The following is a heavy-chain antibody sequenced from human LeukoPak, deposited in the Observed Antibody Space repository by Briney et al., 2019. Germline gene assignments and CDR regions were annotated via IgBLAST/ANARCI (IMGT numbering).Heavy chain of an antibody. CDR1: GFTVSSNY. V-gene: IGHV3-21*01. D-gene: IGHD3-10*01. J-gene: IGHJ4*02. CDR3: ARDYYGSGTGIEGVDY. Sequence: GGSLRLSCAASGFTVSSNYMSWVRQAPGKGLEWVSSISSSSFFIYYADSVKGRFTISRDNAKNSQYLQMNSLRAEDTAVYYCARDYYGSGTGIEGVDYWGQGTLVTVSS. CDR2: ISSSSFFI.